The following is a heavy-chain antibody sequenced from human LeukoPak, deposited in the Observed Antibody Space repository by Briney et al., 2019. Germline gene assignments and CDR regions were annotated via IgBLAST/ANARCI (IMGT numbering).Heavy chain of an antibody. CDR3: ARDYYGPAEDY. CDR1: GFSISSGYY. D-gene: IGHD3-10*01. V-gene: IGHV4-38-2*02. Sequence: SENLSRNCTVSGFSISSGYYWGWIRQPPGEGVEWIGSIYHSGSTYYNPSLKSRVTISVDTSKNQFSLKLSSVTAADTAVYYCARDYYGPAEDYWGQGTLVTVSS. CDR2: IYHSGST. J-gene: IGHJ4*02.